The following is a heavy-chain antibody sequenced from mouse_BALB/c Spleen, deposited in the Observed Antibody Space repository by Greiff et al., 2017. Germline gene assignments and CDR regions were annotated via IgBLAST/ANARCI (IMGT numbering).Heavy chain of an antibody. CDR2: ISYSGST. Sequence: EVMLVESGPGLVKPSQSLSLTCTVTGYSITSDYAWNWIRQFPGNKLEWMGYISYSGSTSYNPSLKSRISITRDTSKNQFFLQLNSVTTEDTATYYCARGDSFAYWGQGTLVTVSA. CDR3: ARGDSFAY. J-gene: IGHJ3*01. V-gene: IGHV3-2*02. CDR1: GYSITSDYA.